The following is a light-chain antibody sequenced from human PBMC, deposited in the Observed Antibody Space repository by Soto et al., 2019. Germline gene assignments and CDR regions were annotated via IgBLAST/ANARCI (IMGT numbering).Light chain of an antibody. J-gene: IGKJ4*01. CDR1: QSISSY. CDR3: QQSYSTPLT. V-gene: IGKV1-39*01. Sequence: DIQMTQSPSSLYASVGDRVTITCRASQSISSYLNWYQQKPGIAPKLLIYAASSLQSGVPSRFSGSGSGTDFTLTISSLQPEDFATYYCQQSYSTPLTFGGGTKVEIK. CDR2: AAS.